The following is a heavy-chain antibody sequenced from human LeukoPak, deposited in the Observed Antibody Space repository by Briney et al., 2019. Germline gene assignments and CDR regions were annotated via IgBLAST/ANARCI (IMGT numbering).Heavy chain of an antibody. CDR2: ISSSSSYI. V-gene: IGHV3-21*01. D-gene: IGHD1-26*01. Sequence: GGSLRLSCAASGFTFSSYSMNWVRQAPGKGLEWVSSISSSSSYIYYADSVKGRFTISRDNSKNTLYLQMNCLRAEDTAVYYCARDPYSGSSDAFDIWGQGTMVTVSS. CDR1: GFTFSSYS. CDR3: ARDPYSGSSDAFDI. J-gene: IGHJ3*02.